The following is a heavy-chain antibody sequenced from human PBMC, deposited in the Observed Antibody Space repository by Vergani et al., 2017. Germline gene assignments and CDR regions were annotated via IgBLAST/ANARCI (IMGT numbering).Heavy chain of an antibody. D-gene: IGHD4-17*01. V-gene: IGHV1-69-2*01. Sequence: EVQLVQSGAEVKKPGATMKISCKVSGYTFTDHYMHWVTQAPGKGLEWMGLVDPEDGETIYAETFKGRVTIAADTSTDTAHLELSSLRSEDTAVYYCATPQTVTTGGMEVWGQGTTVIVSS. CDR2: VDPEDGET. CDR3: ATPQTVTTGGMEV. CDR1: GYTFTDHY. J-gene: IGHJ6*02.